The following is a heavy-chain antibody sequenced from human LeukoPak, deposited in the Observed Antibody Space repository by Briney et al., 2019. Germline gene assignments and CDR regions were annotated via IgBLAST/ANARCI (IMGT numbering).Heavy chain of an antibody. V-gene: IGHV3-48*02. CDR2: ISSSSSTI. D-gene: IGHD2-8*01. J-gene: IGHJ4*02. Sequence: PGGSLRLSCAASGFTFSSYSMNWVHQAPGKGLEWVSYISSSSSTIYYADSVKGRFTISRDNAKKSVYLQMNSLRDEDTAVYYCARDIGVATRGYWGQGTLVTVSS. CDR1: GFTFSSYS. CDR3: ARDIGVATRGY.